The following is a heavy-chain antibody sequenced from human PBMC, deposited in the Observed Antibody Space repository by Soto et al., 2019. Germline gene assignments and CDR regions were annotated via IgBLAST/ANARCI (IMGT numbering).Heavy chain of an antibody. CDR3: TITMVRGVIITRVY. Sequence: QVQLVQSGAEVKKPGSSVKVSCKASGGTFSSYAISWVRQAPGQGLEWMGGIIPIFGTANYAQKFQGRVTTTADEATSTAYMELSSLRSEDTAVYYCTITMVRGVIITRVYWGQGTLVTVSS. D-gene: IGHD3-10*01. V-gene: IGHV1-69*01. CDR2: IIPIFGTA. J-gene: IGHJ4*02. CDR1: GGTFSSYA.